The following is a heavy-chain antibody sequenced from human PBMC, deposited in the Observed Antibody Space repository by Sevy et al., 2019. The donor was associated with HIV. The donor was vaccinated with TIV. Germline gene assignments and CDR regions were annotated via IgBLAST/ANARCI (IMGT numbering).Heavy chain of an antibody. CDR2: ISWNSGSV. CDR3: AKEYTPYYSSGYPFYWYFDL. CDR1: GFNFDDYA. Sequence: GGSLRLSCAASGFNFDDYAMHWVRQVPGKGLEWVSGISWNSGSVAYADSVRGRFTISIDKAKNSLHLQMDSLRAEDTALYYCAKEYTPYYSSGYPFYWYFDLWGRGTLVTVSS. V-gene: IGHV3-9*01. J-gene: IGHJ2*01. D-gene: IGHD3-22*01.